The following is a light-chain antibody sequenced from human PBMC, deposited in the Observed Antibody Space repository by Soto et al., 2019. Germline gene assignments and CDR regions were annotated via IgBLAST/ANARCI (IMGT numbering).Light chain of an antibody. CDR1: QSISSW. V-gene: IGKV1-5*01. J-gene: IGKJ1*01. CDR2: DAS. Sequence: DIQMTQSPSTLSASVGDRVTITCRASQSISSWLAWYQQKPGKAPKLLIHDASSLESGVPSRFSGSGSGTEFTLTISSLQPDDFATYYCQQYKSYPWTFGQGTKVESK. CDR3: QQYKSYPWT.